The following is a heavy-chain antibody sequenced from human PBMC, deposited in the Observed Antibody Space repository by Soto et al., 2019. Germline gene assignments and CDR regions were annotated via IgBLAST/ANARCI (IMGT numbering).Heavy chain of an antibody. Sequence: EVPLLESGGALVKPGESLTLLFADSGFTFNSAWMTWVRQAPGKGLEWVGRIKSGIDGGRVDTAAPVKGRFTISRDDSKNTFYLQMNSLKSEDTAVYYCTTWRREKSCTSVSCYGDGAYGGQGTLVTVSS. J-gene: IGHJ4*02. CDR1: GFTFNSAW. D-gene: IGHD2-2*01. CDR2: IKSGIDGGRV. CDR3: TTWRREKSCTSVSCYGDGAY. V-gene: IGHV3-15*02.